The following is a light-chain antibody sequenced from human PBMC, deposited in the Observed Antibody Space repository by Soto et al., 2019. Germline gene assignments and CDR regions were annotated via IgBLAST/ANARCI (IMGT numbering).Light chain of an antibody. J-gene: IGLJ2*01. Sequence: QAVVTQEPSLTVSPGGTVTLTCGSTTGAVTSGLYPYWFQRKPGQAPKTLIYDTSNKRSWTPARFSGSLLGGKAALTLSGAQPEDEADYYCLLSYSDARKVAFGGGTKLTVL. CDR1: TGAVTSGLY. CDR2: DTS. V-gene: IGLV7-46*01. CDR3: LLSYSDARKVA.